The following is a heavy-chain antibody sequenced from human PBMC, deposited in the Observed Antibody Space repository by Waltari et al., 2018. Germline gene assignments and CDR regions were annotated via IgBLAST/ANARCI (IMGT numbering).Heavy chain of an antibody. CDR3: ASMPRVVVIAIGQYYFDY. J-gene: IGHJ4*02. CDR1: GGSISSGGYY. CDR2: IYYSGST. Sequence: QVQLQESGPGLVKPSQTLSLTCTVSGGSISSGGYYWSWIRQHPGQGLEWIGYIYYSGSTYYKPSLKSRVTISVDTSKNQFALKLSSVTAADTAVYYCASMPRVVVIAIGQYYFDYWGQGTLVTVSS. D-gene: IGHD2-21*01. V-gene: IGHV4-31*03.